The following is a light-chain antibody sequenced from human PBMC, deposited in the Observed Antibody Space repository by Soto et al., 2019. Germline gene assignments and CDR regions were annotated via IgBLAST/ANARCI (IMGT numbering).Light chain of an antibody. CDR3: GAWDSRLSAVV. CDR2: DTD. CDR1: YSNIGSNF. J-gene: IGLJ2*01. V-gene: IGLV1-51*01. Sequence: QSVLTQPPSVSAAPGQKVTISCSGTYSNIGSNFVSWFHQLPGAAPKLLIYDTDKRPSGIPDRFSASKSGTSATLGIAGLQTGDEADYYCGAWDSRLSAVVFGGGTKLTVL.